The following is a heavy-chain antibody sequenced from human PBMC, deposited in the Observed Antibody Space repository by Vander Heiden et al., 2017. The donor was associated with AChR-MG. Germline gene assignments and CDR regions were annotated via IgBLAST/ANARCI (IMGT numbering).Heavy chain of an antibody. CDR1: GGPISSYY. D-gene: IGHD2-15*01. CDR3: ARGFLRGGAYFDY. CDR2: IYYSVST. V-gene: IGHV4-59*01. Sequence: QVQLQESGPGLVKPSETLSLTCTVSGGPISSYYWSWIRQPPGKGREGIGYIYYSVSTNYNPSLKSRVTISVDTSKNQCSRKLSSVTAADTAVYYCARGFLRGGAYFDYWGQGTLVTVSS. J-gene: IGHJ4*02.